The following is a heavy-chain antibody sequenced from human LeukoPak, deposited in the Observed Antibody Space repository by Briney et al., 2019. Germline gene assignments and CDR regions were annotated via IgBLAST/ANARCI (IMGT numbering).Heavy chain of an antibody. V-gene: IGHV3-30*03. J-gene: IGHJ4*02. D-gene: IGHD6-13*01. Sequence: GRSLRLSCAASGFTFSDYGMHWVRQAPGKGLEWVAVIANDGRDKKYADSVRGRFTISRDNSKNTVYLQMNSLRAEDTAVYYCARDRRGYSSSWYEGLWGQGTLVTVSS. CDR1: GFTFSDYG. CDR3: ARDRRGYSSSWYEGL. CDR2: IANDGRDK.